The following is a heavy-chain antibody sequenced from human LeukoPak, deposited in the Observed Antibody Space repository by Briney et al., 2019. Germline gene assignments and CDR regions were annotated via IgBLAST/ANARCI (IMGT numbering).Heavy chain of an antibody. CDR2: MNPNSGNT. V-gene: IGHV1-8*01. D-gene: IGHD5-12*01. CDR3: ARAGARWLRLKRGAYYFDY. Sequence: ASVKVSCKASGYTFTSYDINWVRQATGQGLEWMGWMNPNSGNTGYAQKLQGRVTMTRNTYISTAYMELSSLRSEDTAVYYCARAGARWLRLKRGAYYFDYWGQGTLVTVSS. J-gene: IGHJ4*02. CDR1: GYTFTSYD.